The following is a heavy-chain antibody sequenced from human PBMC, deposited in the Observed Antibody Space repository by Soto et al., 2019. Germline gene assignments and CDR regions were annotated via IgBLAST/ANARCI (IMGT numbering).Heavy chain of an antibody. CDR2: IYYSGST. CDR1: GGSISSGDYY. CDR3: ARWWSGSRQGFDP. J-gene: IGHJ5*02. Sequence: QVQLQESGPGLVKPSQTLSLTCTVSGGSISSGDYYWSWIRQHPGKGQEWIGYIYYSGSTYYNPSXXXRXXISVDTSKNQFSLKLSSVTAADTAVYYCARWWSGSRQGFDPWGQGTLVTVSS. V-gene: IGHV4-31*03. D-gene: IGHD3-3*01.